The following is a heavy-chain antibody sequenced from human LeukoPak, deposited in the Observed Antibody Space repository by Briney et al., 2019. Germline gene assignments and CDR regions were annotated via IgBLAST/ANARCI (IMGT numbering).Heavy chain of an antibody. CDR1: GYTFTGYY. J-gene: IGHJ3*02. CDR2: INPNSGGT. CDR3: ARPKRWLQLDYAFDI. Sequence: ASVKVSCKASGYTFTGYYMHWVRQAPGQGLEWMGWINPNSGGTNYAQKFQGWVTMTRDTSISTAYMELSRLRSDDTAVYYCARPKRWLQLDYAFDIWGQGTMVTVSS. V-gene: IGHV1-2*04. D-gene: IGHD5-24*01.